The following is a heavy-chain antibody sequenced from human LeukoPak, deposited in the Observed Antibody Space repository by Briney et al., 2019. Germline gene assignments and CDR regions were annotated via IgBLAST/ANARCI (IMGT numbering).Heavy chain of an antibody. CDR1: GFTVSNNY. V-gene: IGHV3-53*01. CDR2: MYGGGST. Sequence: PGGSLRVSCAVSGFTVSNNYMSWVRQAPGKGLEWVSVMYGGGSTYYADSVKGRFTISRDNSKNALFLQMNSLRAEDTDVYYCARVGPGGDGYNYGYFDYWGQGTLVTVSS. J-gene: IGHJ4*02. CDR3: ARVGPGGDGYNYGYFDY. D-gene: IGHD5-24*01.